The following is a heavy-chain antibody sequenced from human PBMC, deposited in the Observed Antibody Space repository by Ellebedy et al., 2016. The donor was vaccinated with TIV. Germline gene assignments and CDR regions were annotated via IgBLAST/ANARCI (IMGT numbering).Heavy chain of an antibody. CDR3: ATEPRYCRNGVCYKLEYFDH. CDR1: GFSISDYA. V-gene: IGHV3-23*01. Sequence: GESLKISXAASGFSISDYAINWVRQAPGKGLEWVSGISPSGGSTYYADSVKGRFTISRDNSKNTVFIQLNSLRVEDTAIYYCATEPRYCRNGVCYKLEYFDHWGQGTLVTVSS. J-gene: IGHJ1*01. CDR2: ISPSGGST. D-gene: IGHD2-8*01.